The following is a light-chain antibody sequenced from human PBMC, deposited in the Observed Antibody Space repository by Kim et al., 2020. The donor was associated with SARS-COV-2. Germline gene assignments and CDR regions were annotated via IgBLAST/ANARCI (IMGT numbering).Light chain of an antibody. Sequence: DIQMTQSPSSLSASVGDRVTITCRASQSISTHLNWYQQKPGKAPKVLIYAASSLQSGVPSRFSGSGSGTDFTLTISSLQPEDFATYYCQQSYSILYTFGQGTKLEI. CDR2: AAS. V-gene: IGKV1-39*01. J-gene: IGKJ2*01. CDR1: QSISTH. CDR3: QQSYSILYT.